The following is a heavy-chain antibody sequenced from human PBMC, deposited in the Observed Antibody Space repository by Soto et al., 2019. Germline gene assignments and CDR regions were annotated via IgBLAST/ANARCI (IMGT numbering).Heavy chain of an antibody. V-gene: IGHV4-4*07. CDR2: ISATGNT. J-gene: IGHJ1*01. CDR3: ARSSVAGPEYLQY. D-gene: IGHD2-21*01. Sequence: QVQLQESGPGLVKPSETLSLTCTVSGVSISSYYWSWVRQPAGKGLEGIGHISATGNTKYNPSLTRRVIMSMGTSKNQFSLRLTSLTAADTALYYCARSSVAGPEYLQYWGQGTLVTVSS. CDR1: GVSISSYY.